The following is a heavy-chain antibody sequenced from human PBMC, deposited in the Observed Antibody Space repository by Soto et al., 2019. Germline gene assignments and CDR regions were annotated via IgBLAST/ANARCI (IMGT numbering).Heavy chain of an antibody. Sequence: EVQLLGSGGGLVQPGGSLRLSCAASGFTFSSYAMSWVRQAPGMGLEWVSGISGSGLSTYYADSVKGRFTISRDNSKNTLYLQMNSLRAEDTAVYYCAFCQLGEILCSFDYWGQGTLVTVSS. CDR3: AFCQLGEILCSFDY. J-gene: IGHJ4*02. V-gene: IGHV3-23*01. D-gene: IGHD3-16*01. CDR1: GFTFSSYA. CDR2: ISGSGLST.